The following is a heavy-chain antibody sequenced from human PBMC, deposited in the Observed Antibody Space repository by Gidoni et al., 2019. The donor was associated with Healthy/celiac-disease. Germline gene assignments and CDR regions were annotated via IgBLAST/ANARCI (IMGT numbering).Heavy chain of an antibody. CDR2: IYPCDSDT. CDR1: GYRFTSYW. Sequence: EVQLVQSGAEVKKPGESLKISCQGSGYRFTSYWFGVVRQIPGKGLEWMGIIYPCDSDTRYSPSFQGQVTISADKSISTAYLQWSSLKASDTAMYYCARRTYCGGDCYSSYFDYWGQGTLVTVSS. J-gene: IGHJ4*02. V-gene: IGHV5-51*03. CDR3: ARRTYCGGDCYSSYFDY. D-gene: IGHD2-21*01.